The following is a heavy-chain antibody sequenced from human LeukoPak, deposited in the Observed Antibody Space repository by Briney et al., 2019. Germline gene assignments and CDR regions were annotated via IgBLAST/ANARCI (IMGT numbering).Heavy chain of an antibody. CDR1: GYTFTSYY. J-gene: IGHJ4*02. CDR3: ARVDPHSPGY. CDR2: MNPNTGNT. Sequence: ASVKVSCKASGYTFTSYYMHWVRQAPGQGLEWMGWMNPNTGNTGYAQKFQGRVTMTRNTSISTAYMELSSLRSEDTAVYYCARVDPHSPGYWGQGTLVTVSS. V-gene: IGHV1-8*02. D-gene: IGHD3-10*01.